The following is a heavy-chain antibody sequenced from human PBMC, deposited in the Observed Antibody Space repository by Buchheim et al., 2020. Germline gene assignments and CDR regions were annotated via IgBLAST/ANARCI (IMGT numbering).Heavy chain of an antibody. D-gene: IGHD4-23*01. CDR3: ASGTVVDWYFDL. Sequence: QVQLQESGPGLVKPSETLSLTCTVSGGSISSYYWSWIRQPPGKGLEWIGYIYYSGSTNYNPSLKSRLTISVDTSKNQFSLKLSSVTAADTAVYYCASGTVVDWYFDLWGRGTL. CDR2: IYYSGST. V-gene: IGHV4-59*01. J-gene: IGHJ2*01. CDR1: GGSISSYY.